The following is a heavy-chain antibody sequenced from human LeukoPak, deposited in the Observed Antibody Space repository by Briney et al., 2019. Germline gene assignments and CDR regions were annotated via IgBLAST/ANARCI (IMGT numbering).Heavy chain of an antibody. J-gene: IGHJ4*02. D-gene: IGHD3-22*01. V-gene: IGHV4-4*07. Sequence: SETLSLTCTVSGGSISSYYWSWIRQPAGKGLEWIGRIYTSGSTNYNPSLKSRVTMSVDTSKNQFSLKLSSVTAADTAVYYCARDPERLYESIGYYFDNWGQGTLVTVSS. CDR3: ARDPERLYESIGYYFDN. CDR1: GGSISSYY. CDR2: IYTSGST.